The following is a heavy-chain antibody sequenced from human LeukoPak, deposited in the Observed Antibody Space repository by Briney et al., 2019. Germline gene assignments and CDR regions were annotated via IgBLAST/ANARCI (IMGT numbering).Heavy chain of an antibody. CDR2: IYQSGST. J-gene: IGHJ4*02. D-gene: IGHD3-3*01. CDR1: GYSISSGYY. Sequence: ASETLSLTCTVSGYSISSGYYWGWIRQPPGEGLEWIGSIYQSGSTYYNPSLKSRVTISVDTSKNQFSLKLSSVTAAHTAVYYCARVPADYDFWSGYALHFDYWGQGTLVTVSS. V-gene: IGHV4-38-2*02. CDR3: ARVPADYDFWSGYALHFDY.